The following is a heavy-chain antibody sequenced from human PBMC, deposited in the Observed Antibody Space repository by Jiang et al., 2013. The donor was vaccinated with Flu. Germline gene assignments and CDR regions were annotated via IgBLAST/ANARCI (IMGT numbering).Heavy chain of an antibody. J-gene: IGHJ2*01. CDR3: TTTYRVGATAFWYFDL. V-gene: IGHV3-15*01. D-gene: IGHD1-26*01. CDR1: GFTFSNVW. CDR2: LKSKTDGGTT. Sequence: VQLVESGGGLVKPGGSLRLSCAAAGFTFSNVWMSWVRQAPGKGLEWVGRLKSKTDGGTTDYAAPVKGRFTISRDDSKNTLYLHMKSLKTEDTAVYYCTTTYRVGATAFWYFDLWGRGTLVTVSS.